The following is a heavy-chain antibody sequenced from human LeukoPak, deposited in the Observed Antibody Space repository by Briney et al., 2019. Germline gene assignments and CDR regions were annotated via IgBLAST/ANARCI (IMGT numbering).Heavy chain of an antibody. CDR2: INPNSGGT. Sequence: ASVKVSCKASGYTVTGYYMHWVRQAPGQGLEWMGWINPNSGGTNYAQKFQSRGTITRDASISTAYMELSRLRSDDTAVYYCASMYYDSSGYWCDYWGQGTLVTVSS. D-gene: IGHD3-22*01. CDR3: ASMYYDSSGYWCDY. V-gene: IGHV1-2*02. CDR1: GYTVTGYY. J-gene: IGHJ4*02.